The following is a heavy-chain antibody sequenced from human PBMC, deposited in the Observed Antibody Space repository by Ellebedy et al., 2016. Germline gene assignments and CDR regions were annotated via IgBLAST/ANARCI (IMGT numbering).Heavy chain of an antibody. CDR2: ISWDSAVI. Sequence: SLKISCAGSGFTFNDYALHWVRQAPGKGLEWVSGISWDSAVIGYGGSVKGRFTISKDSAKNYLYLQMSSLRPEDTAFYYCAKGTMDYFYHWGQGTLVTVSS. CDR3: AKGTMDYFYH. D-gene: IGHD4/OR15-4a*01. J-gene: IGHJ4*02. CDR1: GFTFNDYA. V-gene: IGHV3-9*01.